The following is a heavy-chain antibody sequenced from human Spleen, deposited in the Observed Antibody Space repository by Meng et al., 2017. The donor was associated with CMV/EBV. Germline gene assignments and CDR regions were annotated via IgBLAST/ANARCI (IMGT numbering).Heavy chain of an antibody. CDR1: GYTFTGDY. J-gene: IGHJ6*02. V-gene: IGHV1-2*02. Sequence: ASVKVSCKASGYTFTGDYLHWVRQAPGQGLEWMGWISAYNANTNYAQKFQGRVTMTRDTSISTAYMELSRLRSDDTAVYYCARGSNRGYYYGMDVWGQGTTVTVSS. CDR3: ARGSNRGYYYGMDV. CDR2: ISAYNANT. D-gene: IGHD2/OR15-2a*01.